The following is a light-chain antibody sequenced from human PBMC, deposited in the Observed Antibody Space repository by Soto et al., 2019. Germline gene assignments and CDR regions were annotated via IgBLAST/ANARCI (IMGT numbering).Light chain of an antibody. CDR3: QQSYIIPYT. CDR1: QTISTY. CDR2: DAS. J-gene: IGKJ2*01. Sequence: DIPMTQSPSSLSASVGDRVTITCRASQTISTYLNWYQQTPGNAPKLLIYDASNLQSGVPSRFSGSGSGTEFTLTLSSLQPEDFGSYYCQQSYIIPYTFGQGTKLEIE. V-gene: IGKV1-39*01.